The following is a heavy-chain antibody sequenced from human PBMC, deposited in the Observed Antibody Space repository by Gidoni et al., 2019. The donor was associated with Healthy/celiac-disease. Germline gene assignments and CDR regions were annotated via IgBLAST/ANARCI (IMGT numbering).Heavy chain of an antibody. CDR2: ISGSGGST. J-gene: IGHJ5*02. CDR3: AKSPLYGSGSYYLNWFDP. Sequence: EVQLLESGGGLVQPGGSLRLSCAASGFTFSSYAMSWVRQAPGKGLEWVSAISGSGGSTYYADSVKGRFTISRDNSKNTLYLQMNSLRAEDTAVYYCAKSPLYGSGSYYLNWFDPWGQGTLVTVSS. V-gene: IGHV3-23*01. CDR1: GFTFSSYA. D-gene: IGHD3-10*01.